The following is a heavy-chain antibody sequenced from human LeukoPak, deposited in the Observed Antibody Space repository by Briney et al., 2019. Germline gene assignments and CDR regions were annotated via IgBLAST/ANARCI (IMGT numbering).Heavy chain of an antibody. V-gene: IGHV4-39*07. D-gene: IGHD6-19*01. CDR2: TYHTGST. J-gene: IGHJ4*02. CDR1: GDSITSSSYH. Sequence: PSETLSLTCTVSGDSITSSSYHWGWIRQPPGKGLEWIGNTYHTGSTYFKSSLKSRATISIDTSKNQFSLKLSSVTAADTAVYYCARVRYSSGWYSRRGYFDYWGQGTLVTVSS. CDR3: ARVRYSSGWYSRRGYFDY.